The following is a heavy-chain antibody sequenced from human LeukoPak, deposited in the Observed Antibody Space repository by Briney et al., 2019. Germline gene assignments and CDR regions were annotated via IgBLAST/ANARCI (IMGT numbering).Heavy chain of an antibody. CDR3: ARDSYMAAADTWFDP. V-gene: IGHV1-3*01. D-gene: IGHD6-13*01. J-gene: IGHJ5*02. Sequence: GASVKVSCKASGYTFTNYAIHWVRQAPGPRLEWMGWINSGYTNTKYSQKFQGRVTITSDTSASTAYMEVRSLTSEDTAIYYCARDSYMAAADTWFDPWGQGTLVTVSS. CDR2: INSGYTNT. CDR1: GYTFTNYA.